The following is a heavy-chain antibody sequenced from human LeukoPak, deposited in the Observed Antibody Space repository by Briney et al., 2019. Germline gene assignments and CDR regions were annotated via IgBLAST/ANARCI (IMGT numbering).Heavy chain of an antibody. CDR1: GYTFTSYD. CDR3: ARGLHCSGGSCYSSSWFDP. Sequence: ASVKVSCKASGYTFTSYDINRVRQATGQGLEWMGWMNPNSGNTGYAQKFQGRVTMTRNTSISTAYVELSSLRSEDTAVYYCARGLHCSGGSCYSSSWFDPWGQGTLVTVSS. CDR2: MNPNSGNT. J-gene: IGHJ5*02. V-gene: IGHV1-8*01. D-gene: IGHD2-15*01.